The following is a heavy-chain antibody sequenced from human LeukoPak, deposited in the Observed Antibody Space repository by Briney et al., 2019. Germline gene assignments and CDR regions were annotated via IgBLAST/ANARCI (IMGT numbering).Heavy chain of an antibody. CDR1: GFTFSSYS. D-gene: IGHD6-25*01. CDR3: ARYSSGWPGYFDY. Sequence: SGGSLRLSCAASGFTFSSYSMNWVRQAPGKGLEWVSSISSSSSYIYYADSMKGRFTISRDNAKNSLYLQMNSLRAEDTAVYYCARYSSGWPGYFDYWGQGTLVTVSS. V-gene: IGHV3-21*01. CDR2: ISSSSSYI. J-gene: IGHJ4*02.